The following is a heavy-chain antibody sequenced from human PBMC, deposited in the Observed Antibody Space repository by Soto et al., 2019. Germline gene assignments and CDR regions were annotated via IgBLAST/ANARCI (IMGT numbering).Heavy chain of an antibody. CDR1: GFIFEDYG. Sequence: DVQLVESGGGVVRPGGSLRLSCVGSGFIFEDYGMNWVRQSPGKGLEWLSFINWSGESTVYGDSVRGRFTISRDNAKNSLYLQMNSLGAEDTALYYCARNRRGGGYHFDHWGQGSLVTGPS. D-gene: IGHD5-18*01. CDR3: ARNRRGGGYHFDH. V-gene: IGHV3-20*04. J-gene: IGHJ4*02. CDR2: INWSGEST.